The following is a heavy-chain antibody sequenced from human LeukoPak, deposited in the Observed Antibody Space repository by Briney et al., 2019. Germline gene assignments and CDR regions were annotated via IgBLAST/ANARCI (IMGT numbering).Heavy chain of an antibody. CDR1: GFTSTKYA. CDR2: LIGSSGST. Sequence: GGSLRLSCAASGFTSTKYAMNWVRQAPGKGLEWVPVLIGSSGSTDYADSVEGRFTMSRDISKNTLFLQMNSLRAEDTAIYYCAKGAYDYIEIAYFDSWGQGTLVTVSS. V-gene: IGHV3-23*01. J-gene: IGHJ4*02. CDR3: AKGAYDYIEIAYFDS. D-gene: IGHD5-12*01.